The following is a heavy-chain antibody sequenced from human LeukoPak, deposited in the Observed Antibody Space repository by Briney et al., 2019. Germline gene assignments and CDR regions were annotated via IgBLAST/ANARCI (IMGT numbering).Heavy chain of an antibody. CDR2: ISSSGSTI. CDR3: ARVFTMVRGVDDAFDI. CDR1: GFTFSDYY. D-gene: IGHD3-10*01. V-gene: IGHV3-11*04. Sequence: SGGSLRLSCAASGFTFSDYYMSWIRQAPGKGLEWVSYISSSGSTIYYADSVKGRFTISRDNAKNSLYLQMNSLRAEDTAVYYCARVFTMVRGVDDAFDIWGQGTMVTVSS. J-gene: IGHJ3*02.